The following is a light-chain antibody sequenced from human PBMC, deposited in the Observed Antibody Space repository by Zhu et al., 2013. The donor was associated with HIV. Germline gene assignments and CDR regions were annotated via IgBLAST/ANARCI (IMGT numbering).Light chain of an antibody. CDR2: KNY. J-gene: IGLJ3*02. V-gene: IGLV1-47*01. CDR3: AAWDDSLSGWV. Sequence: QSALTQPPSASGTPGHSITISCSGSSSNIGSNYVYWYQQLPGTAPKLLIYKNYQRPSGVPDRFSASKSGTSASLAITGLRSEDEADYYCAAWDDSLSGWVFGGGTKLTVL. CDR1: SSNIGSNY.